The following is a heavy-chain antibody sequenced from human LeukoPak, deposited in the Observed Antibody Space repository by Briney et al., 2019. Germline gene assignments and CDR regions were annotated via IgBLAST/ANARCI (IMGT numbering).Heavy chain of an antibody. D-gene: IGHD2-2*01. CDR2: IIPIFGTA. Sequence: GASVKVSCKASGGTFSSYAISWVRQAPGQGLERMGGIIPIFGTANYAQKFQGRVTITTDESTSTAYMELSSLRSEDTAVYYCASPLYCSSTSCDYYYMDVWGKGTTVTVSS. J-gene: IGHJ6*03. CDR1: GGTFSSYA. CDR3: ASPLYCSSTSCDYYYMDV. V-gene: IGHV1-69*05.